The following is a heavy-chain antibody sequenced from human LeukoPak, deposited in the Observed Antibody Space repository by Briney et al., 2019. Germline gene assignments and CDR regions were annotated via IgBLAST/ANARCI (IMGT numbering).Heavy chain of an antibody. Sequence: PGGSLRLSCVVSGISLTNYAMTWVRQAPGKGLEWVSYISERGGSTIYADSVKGRFTISRDTSLNTLYLQMTSLRAEDTAVYFCAKRGIVIRGILVIGYHQEAYHYDYWGQGVLVTVSS. CDR2: ISERGGST. V-gene: IGHV3-23*01. D-gene: IGHD3-10*01. CDR3: AKRGIVIRGILVIGYHQEAYHYDY. CDR1: GISLTNYA. J-gene: IGHJ4*02.